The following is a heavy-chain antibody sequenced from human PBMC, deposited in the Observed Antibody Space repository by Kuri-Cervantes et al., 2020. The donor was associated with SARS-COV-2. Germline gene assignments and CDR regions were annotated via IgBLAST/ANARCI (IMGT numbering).Heavy chain of an antibody. CDR1: GFTFSSYA. CDR2: ISYDGSNK. D-gene: IGHD3-3*01. Sequence: GESLKISCAASGFTFSSYAMHWVRQAPGKGLEWVAVISYDGSNKYYADSVKGRFTISRDNSKNTLYLQMNSLRAEDTAVYYCARAEKRTIFGVVNYYYYGMDVWGQGTTVTVSS. CDR3: ARAEKRTIFGVVNYYYYGMDV. J-gene: IGHJ6*02. V-gene: IGHV3-30-3*01.